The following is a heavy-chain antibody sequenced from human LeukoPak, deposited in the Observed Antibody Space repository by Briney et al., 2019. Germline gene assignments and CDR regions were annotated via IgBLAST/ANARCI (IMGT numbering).Heavy chain of an antibody. CDR1: GFTFSSYW. CDR2: IKNDGSTT. D-gene: IGHD3-22*01. V-gene: IGHV3-74*01. Sequence: GGSLRLSCAASGFTFSSYWMHWVRQGPGKGLVWVSRIKNDGSTTSYADSVKGRFTIFRDNAKNTLYLQMNTLRAEDTAVHYCARDWDSSADYWGQGTLVSVSS. J-gene: IGHJ4*02. CDR3: ARDWDSSADY.